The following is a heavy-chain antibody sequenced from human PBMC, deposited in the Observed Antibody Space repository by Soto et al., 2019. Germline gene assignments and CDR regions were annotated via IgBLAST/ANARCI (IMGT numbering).Heavy chain of an antibody. Sequence: SETLSLTCTVSGGAIIDTNYYWGWIRQPPGKGLEWIGSIFHSGNTYYNPSLKSRVTISVDTSKNQFSLKLSSVTAADTAVYYCARDRGFWSGSNWFDPWGQGTLVTVSS. CDR1: GGAIIDTNYY. V-gene: IGHV4-39*07. D-gene: IGHD3-3*01. J-gene: IGHJ5*02. CDR3: ARDRGFWSGSNWFDP. CDR2: IFHSGNT.